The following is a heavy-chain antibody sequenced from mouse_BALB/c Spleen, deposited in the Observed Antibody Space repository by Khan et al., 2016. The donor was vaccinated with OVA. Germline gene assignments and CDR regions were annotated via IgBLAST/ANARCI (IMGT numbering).Heavy chain of an antibody. CDR3: GRGGGGDRFAY. CDR2: ISTYYGDA. V-gene: IGHV1S137*01. CDR1: GYTFTDFT. J-gene: IGHJ3*01. Sequence: QVQLQQSGAELVRPGVSVKISCKGSGYTFTDFTMHWVKQSHAKSVEWIGVISTYYGDATYNQKFKGKATMTVDKSSSTAYMELARLTSEDSAIXCCGRGGGGDRFAYWGQGTLVTVSA.